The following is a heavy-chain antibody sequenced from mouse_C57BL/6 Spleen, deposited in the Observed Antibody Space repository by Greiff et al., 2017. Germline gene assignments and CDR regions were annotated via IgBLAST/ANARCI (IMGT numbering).Heavy chain of an antibody. V-gene: IGHV1-53*01. Sequence: QVQLQQPGTELVKPGASVKLSCKASGYTFTSYWLHWVKQRPGQGLEWIGNINPSNGGTNYNEKFKSKATLTVAKSSRTAYMQLSSLTSEDSAVYYCARDGLRFYAMDYWGQGTSVTVSS. J-gene: IGHJ4*01. D-gene: IGHD1-1*01. CDR1: GYTFTSYW. CDR2: INPSNGGT. CDR3: ARDGLRFYAMDY.